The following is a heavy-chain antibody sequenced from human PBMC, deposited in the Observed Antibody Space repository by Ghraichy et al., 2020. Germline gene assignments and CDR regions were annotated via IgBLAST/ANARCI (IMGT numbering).Heavy chain of an antibody. CDR3: ARDWPAFDI. V-gene: IGHV3-23*01. J-gene: IGHJ3*02. CDR2: ISGSGGST. Sequence: GGSLRLSCAASGFTFSSYAMSWVRQAPGKGLEWVSAISGSGGSTYYADSVKGRFTISRDNARNSVYLQMNSLRAEDTAIYYCARDWPAFDIWGQGTMVTVSS. CDR1: GFTFSSYA.